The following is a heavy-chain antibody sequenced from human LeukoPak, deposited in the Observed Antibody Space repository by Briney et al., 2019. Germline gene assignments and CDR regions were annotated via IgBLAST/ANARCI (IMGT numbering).Heavy chain of an antibody. V-gene: IGHV6-1*01. D-gene: IGHD6-13*01. Sequence: PSQTLSLTCAISGDSVSSNSAAWNWIRQSPSRGLEWLGRAYYRSKWYNDCAVSVKSRITINPDTSKNQFSLQLNSVTPEDTAVYYCARDSGSWYSNWFDPWGQGTLVTVSS. CDR3: ARDSGSWYSNWFDP. J-gene: IGHJ5*02. CDR1: GDSVSSNSAA. CDR2: AYYRSKWYN.